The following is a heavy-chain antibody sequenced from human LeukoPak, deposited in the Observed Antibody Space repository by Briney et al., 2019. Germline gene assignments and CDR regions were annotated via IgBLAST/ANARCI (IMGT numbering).Heavy chain of an antibody. CDR2: IKQDGSEK. CDR3: AREYSRSTQNWFDP. Sequence: GGSLRLSCAASGFAFSSYWMSWVRQAPGKGLEWVANIKQDGSEKYYVDSVKGRFTISRDNAKNSLYLQMNTLRVEDTAVYYCAREYSRSTQNWFDPWGQGTLVTVSS. CDR1: GFAFSSYW. V-gene: IGHV3-7*01. D-gene: IGHD6-13*01. J-gene: IGHJ5*02.